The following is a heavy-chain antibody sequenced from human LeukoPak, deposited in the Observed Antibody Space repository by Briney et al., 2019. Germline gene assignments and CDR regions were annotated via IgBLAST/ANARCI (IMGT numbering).Heavy chain of an antibody. CDR2: IYTSGST. J-gene: IGHJ3*02. CDR3: ARDPYFYYYDSSGYSGEVVHI. D-gene: IGHD3-22*01. CDR1: GGSISSGSYY. Sequence: ASQTLSLTCTVSGGSISSGSYYWSWVRQPAGKGLEWIGRIYTSGSTNYNPSLKSRVTISVDTSKNQFSLKLSSVTAADTAVYYCARDPYFYYYDSSGYSGEVVHIWGQGTMVTVSS. V-gene: IGHV4-61*02.